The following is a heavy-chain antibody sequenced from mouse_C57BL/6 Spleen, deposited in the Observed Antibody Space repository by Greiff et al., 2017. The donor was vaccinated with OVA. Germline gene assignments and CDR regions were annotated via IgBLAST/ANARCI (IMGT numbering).Heavy chain of an antibody. CDR3: ARGGVTAGTAWFAY. CDR1: GFSLTSYG. D-gene: IGHD4-1*01. V-gene: IGHV2-2*01. J-gene: IGHJ3*01. CDR2: IWRGGST. Sequence: QVQLQQSGPGLVQPSQSLSITCTVSGFSLTSYGVHWVRQSPGKGLEWLGVIWRGGSTDYNAAFISSLSISKDNSKGQVFFKMNRLQADVTARYYCARGGVTAGTAWFAYWGQGTLVTVSA.